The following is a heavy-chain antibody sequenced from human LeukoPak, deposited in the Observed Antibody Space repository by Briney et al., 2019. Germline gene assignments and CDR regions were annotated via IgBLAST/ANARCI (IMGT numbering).Heavy chain of an antibody. J-gene: IGHJ4*02. D-gene: IGHD3-22*01. CDR1: GFTFDDYA. CDR3: AKDASYYDSSGYFDY. V-gene: IGHV3-9*01. CDR2: ISWNSGSI. Sequence: GRSLRLSCAASGFTFDDYAMHWVRQAPGKGLEWVSGISWNSGSIGYADSVKGRFTISRDNAKNSLYLQMNSLRAEDTALYYCAKDASYYDSSGYFDYWGQGTLVTVSS.